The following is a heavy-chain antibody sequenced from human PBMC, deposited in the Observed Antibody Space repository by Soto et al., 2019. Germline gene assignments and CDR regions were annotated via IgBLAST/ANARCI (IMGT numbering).Heavy chain of an antibody. Sequence: GGSLRLSCAASGFTFRSFTMNWVRQAPGKGLEWVSYISSSSSTIYYADSVKGRFTISRDNAKNSLYLQMNSLRAEDTAVYYCAREQVIVATSEDYYYYMDVWGKGTTVTVSS. J-gene: IGHJ6*03. CDR2: ISSSSSTI. D-gene: IGHD5-12*01. CDR3: AREQVIVATSEDYYYYMDV. CDR1: GFTFRSFT. V-gene: IGHV3-48*01.